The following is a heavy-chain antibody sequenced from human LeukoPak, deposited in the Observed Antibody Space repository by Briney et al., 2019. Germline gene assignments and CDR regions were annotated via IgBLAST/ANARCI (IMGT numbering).Heavy chain of an antibody. V-gene: IGHV3-30*02. J-gene: IGHJ6*02. CDR1: GFTFSSYG. Sequence: PGGSLRLSCAASGFTFSSYGMHWVRQAPGKGLEWVAFIRYDGSNKYYADSVKGRFTISRDNPKNTLYLQMNSLRAEDTAVYYCAKDQGYSSGWYGPRVDYGMDVWGQGTTVTVSS. CDR2: IRYDGSNK. CDR3: AKDQGYSSGWYGPRVDYGMDV. D-gene: IGHD6-19*01.